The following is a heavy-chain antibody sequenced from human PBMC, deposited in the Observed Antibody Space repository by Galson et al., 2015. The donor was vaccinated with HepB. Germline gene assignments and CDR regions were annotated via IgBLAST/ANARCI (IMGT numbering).Heavy chain of an antibody. D-gene: IGHD5-12*01. CDR2: IIPILGIA. J-gene: IGHJ5*02. CDR1: GGTFSSYA. V-gene: IGHV1-69*04. CDR3: ARSGPFSNIVVYL. Sequence: SVKVSCKASGGTFSSYAISWVRQAPGQGLEWMGRIIPILGIANYAQKFQGRVTITADKSTSTAYMELSSLRSEDTAVYYCARSGPFSNIVVYLWGQGTLVTVSS.